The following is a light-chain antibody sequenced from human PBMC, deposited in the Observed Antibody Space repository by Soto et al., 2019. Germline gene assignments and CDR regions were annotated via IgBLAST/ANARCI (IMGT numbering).Light chain of an antibody. V-gene: IGKV3-15*01. CDR2: GAS. CDR3: QQYNKWRT. Sequence: EIVMTQSPATLSLSPGERATLSCRASESVSTNLAWYQQKAGQAPRLLIYGASTRATGIPARISGSGSGTEFTLTISSLQSEDFAVYYCQQYNKWRTFGQGTKVDIK. CDR1: ESVSTN. J-gene: IGKJ1*01.